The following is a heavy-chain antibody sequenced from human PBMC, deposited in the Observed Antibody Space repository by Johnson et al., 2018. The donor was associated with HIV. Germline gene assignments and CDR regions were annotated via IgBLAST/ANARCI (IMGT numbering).Heavy chain of an antibody. V-gene: IGHV3-30-3*01. CDR1: GFTFSSYA. D-gene: IGHD3-9*01. J-gene: IGHJ3*02. Sequence: VQLVESGGGLVKPGGSLRLSCAASGFTFSSYAMHWVRQAPGKGLEWVAVISYDGSNKYYADSVKGRFTISRDNSKNTLYLQMNSLRAEDTAVYYCARDRTEGRYFDWLSNEAFDIWGQGTMVTVSS. CDR2: ISYDGSNK. CDR3: ARDRTEGRYFDWLSNEAFDI.